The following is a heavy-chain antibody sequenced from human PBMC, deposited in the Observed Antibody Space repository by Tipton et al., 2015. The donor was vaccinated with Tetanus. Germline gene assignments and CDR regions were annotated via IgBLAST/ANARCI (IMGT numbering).Heavy chain of an antibody. V-gene: IGHV3-21*01. CDR3: ASGSSLDY. CDR2: ISSTTRYI. Sequence: SLRLSCEVSGFTFSNYKMNWVRQAPGKGLEWVSSISSTTRYIDYVDSVKGRFTISRDNAKNSVYLQMNSLRVEDTAVYYCASGSSLDYWGQGTLATVSS. J-gene: IGHJ4*02. D-gene: IGHD3-10*01. CDR1: GFTFSNYK.